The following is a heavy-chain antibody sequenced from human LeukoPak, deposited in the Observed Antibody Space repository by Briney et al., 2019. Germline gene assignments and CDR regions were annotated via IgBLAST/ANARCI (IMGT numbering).Heavy chain of an antibody. CDR2: TIPIFGTT. V-gene: IGHV1-69*13. CDR1: GGTFSSHA. Sequence: GASVKVSCKASGGTFSSHAINWVRQAPGQGLEWMGGTIPIFGTTNYAQKFQGRVTITADESTGTAQLELTSLRSEDTALYYCARDSSQLYCSSISCYLVDDAFDIWGQGTMVTVSS. J-gene: IGHJ3*02. D-gene: IGHD2-2*01. CDR3: ARDSSQLYCSSISCYLVDDAFDI.